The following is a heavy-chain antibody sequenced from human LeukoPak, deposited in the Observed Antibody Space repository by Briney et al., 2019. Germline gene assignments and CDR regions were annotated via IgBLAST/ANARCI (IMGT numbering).Heavy chain of an antibody. J-gene: IGHJ4*02. CDR3: ARGWDYDSGGRPTAYVY. Sequence: SVKVSCKASGGTFSNYAINWVRQAPGPGLEWMGGIIPIFGTANYAQAFQGRVTITADESTSTVYMELNSLKSDDTAVYYCARGWDYDSGGRPTAYVYWGQGTLATVSS. CDR2: IIPIFGTA. D-gene: IGHD3-22*01. CDR1: GGTFSNYA. V-gene: IGHV1-69*01.